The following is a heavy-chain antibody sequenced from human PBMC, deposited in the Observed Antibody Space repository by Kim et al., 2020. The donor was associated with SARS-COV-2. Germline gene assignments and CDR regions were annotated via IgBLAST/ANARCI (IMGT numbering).Heavy chain of an antibody. CDR3: ARGRDGYNLNGMDV. J-gene: IGHJ6*02. V-gene: IGHV4-61*02. CDR1: GGSISSGSYY. D-gene: IGHD5-12*01. Sequence: SETLSLTCTVSGGSISSGSYYWSWIRQPAGKGLEWIGRIYTSGSTNYNPSLKSRVTISVDTSKNQFSLKLSSVTAADTAVYYCARGRDGYNLNGMDVWGQGTTVTVSS. CDR2: IYTSGST.